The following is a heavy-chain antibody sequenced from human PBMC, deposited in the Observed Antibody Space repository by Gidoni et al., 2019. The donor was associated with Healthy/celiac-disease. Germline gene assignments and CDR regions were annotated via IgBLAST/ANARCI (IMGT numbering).Heavy chain of an antibody. CDR1: GFTFSSYS. Sequence: EVQLVESGGGLVKPGGSLGLSCAAYGFTFSSYSMNWVRQAPGKGLEWVSSISSSSSYIYYADSVKGRFTISRDNAKNSLYLQMNSLRAEDTAVYYCARARPDSSGYYYFDYWGQGTLVTVSS. J-gene: IGHJ4*02. CDR2: ISSSSSYI. V-gene: IGHV3-21*01. D-gene: IGHD3-22*01. CDR3: ARARPDSSGYYYFDY.